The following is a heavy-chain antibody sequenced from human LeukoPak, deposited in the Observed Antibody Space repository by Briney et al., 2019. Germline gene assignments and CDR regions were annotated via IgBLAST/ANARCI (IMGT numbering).Heavy chain of an antibody. CDR2: IFYSGGT. J-gene: IGHJ6*04. V-gene: IGHV4-59*12. Sequence: SETLSLTCTVSGDSISNYYWNWIRQAPGKGLEWIGYIFYSGGTNYNSSLKSRATISVDRSKNQFSLRLGSVTAADTAVYYCARAKEGTSLVLSFKYHYYFLDVWGIGTTVTVSS. CDR1: GDSISNYY. D-gene: IGHD2-2*01. CDR3: ARAKEGTSLVLSFKYHYYFLDV.